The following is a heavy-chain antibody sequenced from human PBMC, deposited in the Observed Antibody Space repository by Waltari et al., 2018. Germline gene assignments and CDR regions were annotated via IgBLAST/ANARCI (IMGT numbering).Heavy chain of an antibody. D-gene: IGHD6-6*01. Sequence: QLQLQESGPGLVKPSETLSLTCPVSGGSISSSSYYWGWIRQPPGNGLAWIGSIYYSGSTYYNPTLKGRVTISVDTSKNQFSLKLSSVTAADTAVYYCARHIIEYSTPNWFDPWGQGTLVTVSS. CDR2: IYYSGST. V-gene: IGHV4-39*01. CDR1: GGSISSSSYY. J-gene: IGHJ5*02. CDR3: ARHIIEYSTPNWFDP.